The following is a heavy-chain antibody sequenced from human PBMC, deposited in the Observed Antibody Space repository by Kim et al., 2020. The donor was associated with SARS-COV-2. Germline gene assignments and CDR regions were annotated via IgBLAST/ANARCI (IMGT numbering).Heavy chain of an antibody. CDR3: VRGGYSSGWYYYYGMDV. Sequence: SVKVSCKASGGTFSSYAISWVRQAPGQGLEWMGGIIPIFGTANYAQKFQGRVTITADESTSTAYMELSSLRSEDTAGYYCVRGGYSSGWYYYYGMDVWGQGTTVTVSS. V-gene: IGHV1-69*13. CDR2: IIPIFGTA. D-gene: IGHD6-19*01. CDR1: GGTFSSYA. J-gene: IGHJ6*02.